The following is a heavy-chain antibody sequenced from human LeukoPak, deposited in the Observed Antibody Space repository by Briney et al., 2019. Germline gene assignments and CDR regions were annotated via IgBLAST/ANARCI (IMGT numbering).Heavy chain of an antibody. J-gene: IGHJ4*02. CDR3: ARDGGLYFDY. CDR2: IYYSGST. CDR1: GGSISSYY. Sequence: PSETLSLTCPVSGGSISSYYWSWIRQPPGKGLEWIGYIYYSGSTNYNPSLKSRVTISVDTSKNQFSLKLSSVTAADTAVYYCARDGGLYFDYWGQGTLVTVSS. V-gene: IGHV4-59*01. D-gene: IGHD3-16*01.